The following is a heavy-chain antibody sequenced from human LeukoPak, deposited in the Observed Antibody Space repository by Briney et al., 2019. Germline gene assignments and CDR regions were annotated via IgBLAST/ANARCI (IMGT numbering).Heavy chain of an antibody. D-gene: IGHD6-13*01. J-gene: IGHJ6*02. Sequence: GGSLRLSCAASGFTFSSYSMNWVRQASGKGLEWVSSISSSSSYIYYADSVKGRFTISRDNAKNSLYLQMNSLRAEDTAVYYCARETPYAGGQQLVDVWGQGTTVTVSS. CDR2: ISSSSSYI. V-gene: IGHV3-21*01. CDR3: ARETPYAGGQQLVDV. CDR1: GFTFSSYS.